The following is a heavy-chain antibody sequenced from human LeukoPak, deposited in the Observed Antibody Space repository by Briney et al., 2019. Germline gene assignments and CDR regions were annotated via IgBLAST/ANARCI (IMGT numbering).Heavy chain of an antibody. D-gene: IGHD5-18*01. CDR3: ARERRGYSYGLHDY. CDR2: ISAYNDST. V-gene: IGHV1-18*01. CDR1: GYTFTSYG. J-gene: IGHJ4*02. Sequence: ASVKVSCKASGYTFTSYGISWVRQAPGQGLEWMGWISAYNDSTNYAQKLQGRVTMTTDTSTSTAYMELRSLRSDDTAVYYCARERRGYSYGLHDYWGQGTLVTVSS.